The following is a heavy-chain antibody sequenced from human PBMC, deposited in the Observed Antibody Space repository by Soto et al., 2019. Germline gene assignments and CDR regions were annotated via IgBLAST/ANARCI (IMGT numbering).Heavy chain of an antibody. CDR3: ARDRWRMDV. V-gene: IGHV3-33*01. J-gene: IGHJ6*02. CDR1: GFPFSSYA. D-gene: IGHD2-15*01. Sequence: VQLVESGGGVVQPGRSLRLSCAASGFPFSSYAIHWVRQAPGKGLEWVAVIWFDGTKKYYADSVKGRFTISRDNSRNTLYLQMNSLRAEDTAVYYCARDRWRMDVWGQGTTVTVSS. CDR2: IWFDGTKK.